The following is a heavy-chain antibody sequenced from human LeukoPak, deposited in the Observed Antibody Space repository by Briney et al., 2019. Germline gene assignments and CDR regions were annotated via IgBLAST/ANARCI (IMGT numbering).Heavy chain of an antibody. Sequence: GGSLRLSCAASGFTFSSYEMNWVRQAPGKGLEWVANMDPSGSQKRYVDSVKGRFTISKDNPGTSLYLDMSGLRAEDTAIYYCAIWTSGNYWGQGTLVTVSS. CDR1: GFTFSSYE. D-gene: IGHD1-1*01. CDR3: AIWTSGNY. V-gene: IGHV3-7*01. J-gene: IGHJ4*02. CDR2: MDPSGSQK.